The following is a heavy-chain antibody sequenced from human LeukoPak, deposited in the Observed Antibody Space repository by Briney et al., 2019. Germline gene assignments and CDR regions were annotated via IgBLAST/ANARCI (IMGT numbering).Heavy chain of an antibody. Sequence: SETLSLTCTVSGGSISSSSYYWGWIRQPPGKGLEWIGSIYYSGSTYYNPSLKSRVTISVETSKNQFSLKLSSVTAADTAVYYCARDHLANLASRLFDPWGQGSLVTVSS. J-gene: IGHJ5*02. CDR1: GGSISSSSYY. V-gene: IGHV4-39*07. CDR2: IYYSGST. CDR3: ARDHLANLASRLFDP. D-gene: IGHD3-3*01.